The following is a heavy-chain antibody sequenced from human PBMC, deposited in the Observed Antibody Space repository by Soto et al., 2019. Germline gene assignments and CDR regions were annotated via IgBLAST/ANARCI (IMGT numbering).Heavy chain of an antibody. CDR2: MNPNSGNT. CDR1: GYTSSSYD. Sequence: ASVKVSCKASGYTSSSYDLYWVRQATGQGLEWMGWMNPNSGNTGYAHKFQGRATMTRSTSISTAYMELSSLRSEDTAVYYCARFVWSNWYYNYYGMDVWG. V-gene: IGHV1-8*01. J-gene: IGHJ6*02. CDR3: ARFVWSNWYYNYYGMDV. D-gene: IGHD1-1*01.